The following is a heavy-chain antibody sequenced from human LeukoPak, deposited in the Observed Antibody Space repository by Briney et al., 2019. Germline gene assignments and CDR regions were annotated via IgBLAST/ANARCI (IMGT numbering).Heavy chain of an antibody. V-gene: IGHV3-43*02. J-gene: IGHJ4*02. Sequence: GGSLRLSCAAPGFMFHDYAIHWVRQAPGKGLEWVSLISGDGGSTFYADSVKGRFTISRDNSKNSLYLQMNSLRSDDTALYYCARESKSSGWYDYWGQGTLVTVSS. CDR1: GFMFHDYA. CDR3: ARESKSSGWYDY. D-gene: IGHD6-19*01. CDR2: ISGDGGST.